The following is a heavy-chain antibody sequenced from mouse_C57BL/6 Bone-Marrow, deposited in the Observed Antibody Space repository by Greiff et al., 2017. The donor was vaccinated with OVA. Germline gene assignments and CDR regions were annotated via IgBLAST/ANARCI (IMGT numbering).Heavy chain of an antibody. D-gene: IGHD2-4*01. V-gene: IGHV1-4*01. CDR3: ASLYYDYEGY. CDR1: GYTFTSYT. J-gene: IGHJ2*01. Sequence: VKLQESGAELARPGASVKMSCKASGYTFTSYTMHWVKQRPGQGLEWIGYINPSSGYTKYNQKFKDKATLTADKSSSTAYMQLSSLTSEDSAVYYCASLYYDYEGYWGQGTTLTVSS. CDR2: INPSSGYT.